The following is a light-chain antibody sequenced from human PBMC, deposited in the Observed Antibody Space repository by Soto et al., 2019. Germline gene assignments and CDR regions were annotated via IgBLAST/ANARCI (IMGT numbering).Light chain of an antibody. J-gene: IGKJ4*01. CDR1: QGISNY. Sequence: INMTLSLASVSASVKDRVTITCRASQGISNYLAWYQQIPGKFPKLLIYAASTLQSGVPSRFSGSGSGTDFTLTVSSLQPEDVATYYCQKYNSAPLTFGGGTKVDI. V-gene: IGKV1-27*01. CDR2: AAS. CDR3: QKYNSAPLT.